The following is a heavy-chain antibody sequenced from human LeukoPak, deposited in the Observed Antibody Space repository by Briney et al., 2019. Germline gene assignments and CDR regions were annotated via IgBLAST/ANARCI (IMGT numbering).Heavy chain of an antibody. CDR1: GASIRGYY. CDR2: INHSGST. V-gene: IGHV4-34*01. Sequence: PSETLSLTCTVSGASIRGYYWGWIRQPPGKGLEWIGEINHSGSTNYNPSLKSRVTISVDTSKNQFSLKLSSVTAADTAVYYCASSYYDSSGYYYVGYYYYGMDVWGQGTTVTVSS. CDR3: ASSYYDSSGYYYVGYYYYGMDV. D-gene: IGHD3-22*01. J-gene: IGHJ6*02.